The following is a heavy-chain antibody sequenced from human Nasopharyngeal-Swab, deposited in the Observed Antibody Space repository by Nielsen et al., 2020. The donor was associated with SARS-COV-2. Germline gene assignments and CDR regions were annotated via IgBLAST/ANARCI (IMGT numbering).Heavy chain of an antibody. Sequence: GESLKISCAVSGFTVSSNYMSWVRQAPGKGLEWVSLISTGGTTSYADSVKGRFTISRDISKNTLYLQMNSLRAEDTAVYYCARDRGFDGYYYMDVWGKGTTVTVSS. D-gene: IGHD3-10*01. J-gene: IGHJ6*03. V-gene: IGHV3-53*01. CDR2: ISTGGTT. CDR3: ARDRGFDGYYYMDV. CDR1: GFTVSSNY.